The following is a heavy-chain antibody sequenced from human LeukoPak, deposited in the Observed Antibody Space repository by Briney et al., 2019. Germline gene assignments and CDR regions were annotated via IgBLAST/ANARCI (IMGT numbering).Heavy chain of an antibody. CDR2: FDPEDGET. V-gene: IGHV1-24*01. J-gene: IGHJ5*02. Sequence: GASVKVSCKVSGYTLTELSMHWVRQAPGKGLEWMGGFDPEDGETIYAQKFQGRVTMTTDTSTSTAYMELRSLRSDDTAVYYCARDWGYCSSTSCYEGHWFDPWGQGTLVTVSS. CDR1: GYTLTELS. D-gene: IGHD2-2*01. CDR3: ARDWGYCSSTSCYEGHWFDP.